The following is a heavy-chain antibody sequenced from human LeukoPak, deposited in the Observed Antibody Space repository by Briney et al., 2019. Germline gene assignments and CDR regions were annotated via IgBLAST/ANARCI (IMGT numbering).Heavy chain of an antibody. Sequence: ASVKVSCKASGYTFTNYYMQWVRQAPGQGLEWMGLINPSGGSTSYAQTFQGRVTMTWDTSTSTVYMELSSLRSEDTAVYYCARDLVPAPSGGWFDPWGQGTLVTVSS. CDR1: GYTFTNYY. D-gene: IGHD2-2*01. CDR2: INPSGGST. CDR3: ARDLVPAPSGGWFDP. V-gene: IGHV1-46*01. J-gene: IGHJ5*02.